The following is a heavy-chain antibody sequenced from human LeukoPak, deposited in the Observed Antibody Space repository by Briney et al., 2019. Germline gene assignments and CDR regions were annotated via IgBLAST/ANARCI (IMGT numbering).Heavy chain of an antibody. V-gene: IGHV4-30-4*01. CDR2: IYDSGST. D-gene: IGHD2-15*01. CDR1: GASIRSGDYY. CDR3: ARDCSGGSCYGAFDI. Sequence: SQTLSLTCTVSGASIRSGDYYWSWIRQPPGKGLEWIRYIYDSGSTYYNPSLKSRITISVDTSENRFSLKLSSVTATDTAVYYCARDCSGGSCYGAFDIWGQGTMVTVSS. J-gene: IGHJ3*02.